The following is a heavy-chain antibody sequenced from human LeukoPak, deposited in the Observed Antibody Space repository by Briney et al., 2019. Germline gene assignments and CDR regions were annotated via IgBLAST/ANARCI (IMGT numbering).Heavy chain of an antibody. J-gene: IGHJ6*03. CDR1: GGSFSGYY. V-gene: IGHV4-34*01. CDR3: ARGRGYRHYYYYYYMDV. CDR2: IKHSRST. Sequence: SETLSLTCAVYGGSFSGYYWSWIRQPPGKGLEWIGEIKHSRSTNYNPSLKSRVTISVDTSKNQFSLKLSSVTAADTAVYYCARGRGYRHYYYYYYMDVWGKGTTVTISS. D-gene: IGHD3-22*01.